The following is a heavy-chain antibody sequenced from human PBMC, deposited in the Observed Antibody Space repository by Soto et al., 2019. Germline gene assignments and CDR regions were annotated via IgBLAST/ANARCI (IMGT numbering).Heavy chain of an antibody. CDR1: GFIVSSYV. Sequence: GGSLRLSCAASGFIVSSYVMSWGRQAPGKGVEWVSAISGSGDGTFYAGSVMGRFTISTDNNKKTLYLQMNSLRAEDTAVYYCAKDRAYSIVGTNTAALDYWGQGTLVTVSS. V-gene: IGHV3-23*01. D-gene: IGHD1-26*01. CDR2: ISGSGDGT. CDR3: AKDRAYSIVGTNTAALDY. J-gene: IGHJ4*02.